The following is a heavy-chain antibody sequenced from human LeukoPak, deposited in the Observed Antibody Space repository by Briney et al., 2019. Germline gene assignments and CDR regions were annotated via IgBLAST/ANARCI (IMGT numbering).Heavy chain of an antibody. D-gene: IGHD3-3*01. CDR2: IRYDGSNK. J-gene: IGHJ3*02. CDR1: GFTFSSYG. Sequence: GGSLRLSCAASGFTFSSYGMHWVRQAPGKGLEWVAFIRYDGSNKYYADSVKGRFTISRDNSENTLYLRMNNLRAEDTAVVYCARTYYDYWSGPYAFDIWGQGTTVTVSS. V-gene: IGHV3-30*02. CDR3: ARTYYDYWSGPYAFDI.